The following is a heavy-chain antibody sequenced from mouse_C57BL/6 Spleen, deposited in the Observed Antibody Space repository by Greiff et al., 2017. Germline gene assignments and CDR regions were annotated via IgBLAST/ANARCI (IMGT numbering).Heavy chain of an antibody. V-gene: IGHV6-3*01. J-gene: IGHJ1*03. CDR3: TEGYWYFDV. CDR1: GFTFSNYW. CDR2: ISLKSDNYAT. Sequence: EVMLVESGGGLVQPGGSMKLSCVASGFTFSNYWMNWVRQSPEKGLEWVAQISLKSDNYATHYAESVKGRFTISREYYKSSVYLQMNSLRAEDTGMYYCTEGYWYFDVWGTGTTVTVSS.